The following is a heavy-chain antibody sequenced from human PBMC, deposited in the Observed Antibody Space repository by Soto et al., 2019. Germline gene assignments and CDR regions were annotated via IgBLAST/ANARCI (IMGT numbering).Heavy chain of an antibody. D-gene: IGHD1-26*01. Sequence: EVQLVESGGGLVQPGGSLRLSCAASGFTFNNYFMTWVRQAPGKGLEGVANINQDGSAKHYVDSVRGRFTTSRDNAKNSLHLEMTSLRVEDTAVYFCAGGAGWEREYWGLGILVTVSS. CDR1: GFTFNNYF. J-gene: IGHJ4*02. CDR2: INQDGSAK. CDR3: AGGAGWEREY. V-gene: IGHV3-7*05.